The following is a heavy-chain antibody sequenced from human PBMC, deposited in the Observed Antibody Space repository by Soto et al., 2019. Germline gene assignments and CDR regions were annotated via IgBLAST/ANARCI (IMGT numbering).Heavy chain of an antibody. J-gene: IGHJ5*02. V-gene: IGHV1-69*01. D-gene: IGHD2-15*01. Sequence: QVQLVQSGAEVKKPGSSVKVSCKASGGTFSSYAISWVRQAPGQGLEWMGGIIPIFGTANYAQKFQGRVTITADESTSTAYMELSSLRSEDTAVYYCARDPGYCSGGSCSSANWFDPWGQGTLVTVS. CDR1: GGTFSSYA. CDR2: IIPIFGTA. CDR3: ARDPGYCSGGSCSSANWFDP.